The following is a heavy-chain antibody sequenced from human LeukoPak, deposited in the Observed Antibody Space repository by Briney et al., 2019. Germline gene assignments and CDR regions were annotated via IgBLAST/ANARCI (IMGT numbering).Heavy chain of an antibody. CDR1: GYIFSEYW. Sequence: GESLKISCKGFGYIFSEYWIGWVRQMPGKSLDWMGLIYPGDSDTRYSPSFEGQVTISVDKSISTAYLQWHSLKASDSAMYYCARRGYSGYEGAWFDPWGQGAHVTVSS. CDR3: ARRGYSGYEGAWFDP. V-gene: IGHV5-51*01. J-gene: IGHJ5*02. CDR2: IYPGDSDT. D-gene: IGHD5-12*01.